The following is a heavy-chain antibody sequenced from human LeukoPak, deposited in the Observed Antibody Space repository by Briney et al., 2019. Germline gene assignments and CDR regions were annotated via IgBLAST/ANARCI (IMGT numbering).Heavy chain of an antibody. D-gene: IGHD2-21*02. V-gene: IGHV3-7*04. Sequence: PGGSLRLSCAASGFIFSSYWMSWVRQAPGKGLEWVANIKQGGSEKYYVDSVKGRFTISRDNAKNSLYLQTNSLRVEDTAVYYCARVRGDNYFDYWGQGTLVTVSS. CDR1: GFIFSSYW. CDR3: ARVRGDNYFDY. CDR2: IKQGGSEK. J-gene: IGHJ4*02.